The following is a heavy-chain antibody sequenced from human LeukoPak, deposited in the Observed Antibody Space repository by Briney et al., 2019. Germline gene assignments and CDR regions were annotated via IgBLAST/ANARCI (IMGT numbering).Heavy chain of an antibody. CDR3: VRRDVGYYYFDY. Sequence: GESLKISCKGSGYSFTTYWIGWVRHMPGKGLEWMGIIYPGDSDTRCSPSFQGQVTISADKSISTAYLQWSSLKASDTAIYYCVRRDVGYYYFDYWGQGTLVTVSS. CDR1: GYSFTTYW. V-gene: IGHV5-51*01. CDR2: IYPGDSDT. D-gene: IGHD3-22*01. J-gene: IGHJ4*02.